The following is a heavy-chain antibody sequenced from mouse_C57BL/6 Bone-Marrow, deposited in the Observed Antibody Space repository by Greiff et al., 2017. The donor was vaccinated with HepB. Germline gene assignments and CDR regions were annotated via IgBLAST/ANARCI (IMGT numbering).Heavy chain of an antibody. J-gene: IGHJ4*01. V-gene: IGHV1-64*01. CDR1: GYTFTSYW. Sequence: QVQLQQSGAELVKPGASVKLSCKASGYTFTSYWMHWVKQRPGQGLEWIGMIHPNSGSTNYNEKFKSKATLTVDKSSSTAYMQLSSLTSEDSAVYYCARRNPYYYAMDYWGQGTSVTVSS. CDR2: IHPNSGST. CDR3: ARRNPYYYAMDY.